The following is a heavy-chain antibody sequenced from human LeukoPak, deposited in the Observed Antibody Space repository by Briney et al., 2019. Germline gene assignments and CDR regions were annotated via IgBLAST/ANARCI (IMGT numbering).Heavy chain of an antibody. D-gene: IGHD6-13*01. J-gene: IGHJ4*02. Sequence: GGSLRLSCTASGFTFSSYAMHWVRQAPGKGLDWVAVISYDGSDKYYADSVKGRFTISRDNSKNTLYLQMNSLRAEDTAVYYCARTAAPYRQQLPFDYWGQGTLVTVSS. V-gene: IGHV3-30-3*01. CDR3: ARTAAPYRQQLPFDY. CDR1: GFTFSSYA. CDR2: ISYDGSDK.